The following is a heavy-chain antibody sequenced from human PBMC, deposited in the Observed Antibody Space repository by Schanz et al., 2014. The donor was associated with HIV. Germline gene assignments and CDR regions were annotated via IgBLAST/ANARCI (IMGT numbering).Heavy chain of an antibody. CDR1: GFSFLRYE. Sequence: VQLLESGGGLVQPGGSLRISCVASGFSFLRYEMSWVRQAPGKGLEWLSTLSGSGDRTYYADSVKGRVTISRDNSKNTLYLQMNSLRAADTAVYYCARDFSQGRDSSGPYDAFDLWGQGTMVTVSA. V-gene: IGHV3-23*01. D-gene: IGHD3-22*01. J-gene: IGHJ3*01. CDR3: ARDFSQGRDSSGPYDAFDL. CDR2: LSGSGDRT.